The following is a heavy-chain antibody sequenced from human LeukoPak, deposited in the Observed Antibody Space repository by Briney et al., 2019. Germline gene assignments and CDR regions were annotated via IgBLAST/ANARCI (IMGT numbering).Heavy chain of an antibody. CDR2: ISGSGGST. CDR3: AKDLNYYGSGSYYSGEDY. J-gene: IGHJ4*02. V-gene: IGHV3-23*01. Sequence: PGGSLRLSCAASGFTFSSYAMSWVRQAPGKGLEWVSAISGSGGSTYYADSVKGRFTISRDHSKNTLYLQMNSLRAEDTAVYYCAKDLNYYGSGSYYSGEDYWGQGTLVTVSS. CDR1: GFTFSSYA. D-gene: IGHD3-10*01.